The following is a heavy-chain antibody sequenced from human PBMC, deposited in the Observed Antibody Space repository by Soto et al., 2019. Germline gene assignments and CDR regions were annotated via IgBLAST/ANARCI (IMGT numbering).Heavy chain of an antibody. CDR1: GGSFTGYF. Sequence: QVQLQQWGAGLLKPSETLSLTCAVSGGSFTGYFWNWIRQTPGKGLEWIGELNQSGSTTYNPSLKSRVTISVDRSKNQFSLGLNSVTAADTAVYYCARGNFWSGYDPSYYYYMDVWCKGTAVTVSS. D-gene: IGHD3-3*01. V-gene: IGHV4-34*02. CDR2: LNQSGST. CDR3: ARGNFWSGYDPSYYYYMDV. J-gene: IGHJ6*03.